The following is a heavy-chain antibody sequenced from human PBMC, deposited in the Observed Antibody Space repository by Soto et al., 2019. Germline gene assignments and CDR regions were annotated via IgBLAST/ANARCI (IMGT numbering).Heavy chain of an antibody. D-gene: IGHD3-9*01. CDR2: ISAYNGNT. CDR1: GYTFTSYG. V-gene: IGHV1-18*01. CDR3: ARDFYDILTGYYPDY. J-gene: IGHJ4*02. Sequence: GASVNVSCKASGYTFTSYGITWVRQAPRQGLEWMGWISAYNGNTNYAQKLQGRVTMTTDTSTSTAYLELRSLRSDDTAVYYCARDFYDILTGYYPDYWGQGTQVTVSS.